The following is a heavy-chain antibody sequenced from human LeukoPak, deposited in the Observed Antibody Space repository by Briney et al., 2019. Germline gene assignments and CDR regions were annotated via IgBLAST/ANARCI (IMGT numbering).Heavy chain of an antibody. J-gene: IGHJ5*02. Sequence: GASVKVSCKASGGTFSSYAISWVRQAPGQGLEWMGRIIPILGIANYAQKFQGRVTMTRNTSISTAYMELSSLRSEDTAVYYCARDAIAAAGTESWFDPWGQGTLVTVSS. CDR3: ARDAIAAAGTESWFDP. D-gene: IGHD6-13*01. CDR2: IIPILGIA. V-gene: IGHV1-69*04. CDR1: GGTFSSYA.